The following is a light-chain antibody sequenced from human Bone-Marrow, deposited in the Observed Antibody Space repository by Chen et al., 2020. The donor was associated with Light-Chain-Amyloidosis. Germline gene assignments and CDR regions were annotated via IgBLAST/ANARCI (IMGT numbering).Light chain of an antibody. J-gene: IGLJ1*01. CDR3: GTWDYSLSVFV. CDR1: SSNIGKSY. V-gene: IGLV1-51*01. Sequence: QSVLTQPPSVSAAPGQPVTISCSGSSSNIGKSYVSWYQQFPGTAPKLLIYDNDKRPSGIPDRFSGSKSGTSATLGITGLQTGDEADYYCGTWDYSLSVFVFGTGTEVTVL. CDR2: DND.